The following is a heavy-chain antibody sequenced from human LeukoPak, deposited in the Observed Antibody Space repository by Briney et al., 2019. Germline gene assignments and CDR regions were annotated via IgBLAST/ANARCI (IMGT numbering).Heavy chain of an antibody. CDR2: IYYSGST. CDR1: GGSISSYY. V-gene: IGHV4-59*01. D-gene: IGHD3-9*01. Sequence: SETLSLTCTVSGGSISSYYWSWIRQPPGKGLEWIGYIYYSGSTNYNPSLKSRVTISVDTSKNQFSLKLSSVTAADTAVYYCARDRVVLRYFDWLSAPSWYFDLWGRGTLVTVSS. CDR3: ARDRVVLRYFDWLSAPSWYFDL. J-gene: IGHJ2*01.